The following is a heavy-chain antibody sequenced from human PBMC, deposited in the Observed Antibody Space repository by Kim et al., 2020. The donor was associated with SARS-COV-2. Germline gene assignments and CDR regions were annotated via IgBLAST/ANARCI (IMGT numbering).Heavy chain of an antibody. D-gene: IGHD3-10*01. J-gene: IGHJ4*02. CDR1: GFTFSSYA. V-gene: IGHV3-30*04. CDR3: VAEIGSRSFGH. Sequence: GGSLRLSCAASGFTFSSYALHWVHQAPGKGLEWVALISYDGSHILYADSVKGRFIISRDNSKSTLYLQMNSLRPEDTAVYYCVAEIGSRSFGHWGQGTLV. CDR2: ISYDGSHI.